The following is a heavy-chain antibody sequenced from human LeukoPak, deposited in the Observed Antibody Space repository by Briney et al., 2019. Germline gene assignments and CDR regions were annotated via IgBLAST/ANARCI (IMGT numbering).Heavy chain of an antibody. J-gene: IGHJ6*03. CDR1: GFTFSLYS. CDR2: ISSSSNYI. Sequence: PGGSLRLSCAASGFTFSLYSMNWVRQAPGKGLEWVSSISSSSNYIYYADSVKGRFTISRDNAKNSLYLQMNSLRAEDTAVYYCARWGKVIIQTYSYYVMDVWGKGTTVTVCS. V-gene: IGHV3-21*01. CDR3: ARWGKVIIQTYSYYVMDV. D-gene: IGHD3-22*01.